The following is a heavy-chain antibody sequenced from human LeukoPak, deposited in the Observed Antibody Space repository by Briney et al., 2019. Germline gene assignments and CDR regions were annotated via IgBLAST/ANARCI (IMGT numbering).Heavy chain of an antibody. CDR1: GFTFSSYW. V-gene: IGHV3-74*01. CDR3: ARVAPEDRRPITEYFQH. CDR2: INSDGSST. Sequence: HPGGSLRFSCAASGFTFSSYWMHWVRQAPGKGLVWVSRINSDGSSTIYADSVKGRFTISRDNAKNTLYLQMNSLRAEDTAVYYCARVAPEDRRPITEYFQHWGQGTLVTVSS. D-gene: IGHD1-14*01. J-gene: IGHJ1*01.